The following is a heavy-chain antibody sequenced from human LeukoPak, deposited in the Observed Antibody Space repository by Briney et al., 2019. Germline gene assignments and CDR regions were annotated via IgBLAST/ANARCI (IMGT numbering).Heavy chain of an antibody. V-gene: IGHV4-4*09. J-gene: IGHJ5*02. D-gene: IGHD3-3*01. CDR2: IYTSGST. CDR3: ATSYDAKTAPYDL. Sequence: SETLSLTCTVSGVSISSYCWSWVRQPPGKGLEWIGYIYTSGSTGYNPSLKSRVTMSVDTSKNQLSMELRFLTAADTAVYFCATSYDAKTAPYDLWGQGTLVTVPS. CDR1: GVSISSYC.